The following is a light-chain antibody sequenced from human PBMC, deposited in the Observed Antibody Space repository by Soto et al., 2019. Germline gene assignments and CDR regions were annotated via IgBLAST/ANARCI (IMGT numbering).Light chain of an antibody. J-gene: IGLJ1*01. CDR1: SSDIGAYNS. CDR3: SSRTTSNPYV. V-gene: IGLV2-14*01. Sequence: QSVLTQPASVSGSPGQXITISCTGTSSDIGAYNSVSWYQQHPGKAPKLMIYEVSNRPSGVSNRFSASKSGNTASLTISGLQAEDEADYYCSSRTTSNPYVFGTGTKVTVL. CDR2: EVS.